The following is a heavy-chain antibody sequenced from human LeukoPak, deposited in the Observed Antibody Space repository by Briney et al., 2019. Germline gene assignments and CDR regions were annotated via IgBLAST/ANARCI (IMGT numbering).Heavy chain of an antibody. CDR2: IYSGGST. J-gene: IGHJ6*02. V-gene: IGHV3-53*01. CDR1: GFTFSNAW. D-gene: IGHD2-2*01. Sequence: GGSLRLSCAASGFTFSNAWMSWVRQAPGKGLEWVSVIYSGGSTYYADSVKGRFTISRDNSKNMLYLQMNSLRAEDTAVYYCARDQIVVVPAASPYYYGMDIWGRGTTVTVSS. CDR3: ARDQIVVVPAASPYYYGMDI.